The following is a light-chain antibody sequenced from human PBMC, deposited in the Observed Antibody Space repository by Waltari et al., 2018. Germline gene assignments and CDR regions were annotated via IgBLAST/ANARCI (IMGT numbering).Light chain of an antibody. J-gene: IGKJ3*01. CDR3: QQYYNTPPT. V-gene: IGKV4-1*01. Sequence: DIVMTQSQDSLAVSLGERATINCKSSQTLYRSNNKNYLAWYQQKPGQPPQMLIYWASTRESGVPDRFSGSGSGTDFTLTITSLQAEDVAVYYCQQYYNTPPTFGPGTKVDIK. CDR1: QTLYRSNNKNY. CDR2: WAS.